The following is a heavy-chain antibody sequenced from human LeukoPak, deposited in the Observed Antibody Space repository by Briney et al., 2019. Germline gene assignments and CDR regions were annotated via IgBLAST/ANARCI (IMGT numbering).Heavy chain of an antibody. J-gene: IGHJ6*03. D-gene: IGHD3-16*02. V-gene: IGHV3-30*02. CDR3: AKDYRTLTSLYYMDV. CDR2: IRYDGSNK. Sequence: GGSLRLSCAASGFTFSSYGMHWVRQAPGKGLEWVAFIRYDGSNKYYADSVKGRFTISRDYSKNTLYLQMNSLKVEDTAVYYCAKDYRTLTSLYYMDVWGKGTTVTISS. CDR1: GFTFSSYG.